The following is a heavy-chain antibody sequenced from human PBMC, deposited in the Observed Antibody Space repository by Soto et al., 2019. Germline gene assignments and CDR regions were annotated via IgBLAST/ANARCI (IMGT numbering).Heavy chain of an antibody. CDR2: IYYSGIT. CDR1: GGYVASGNYY. Sequence: SETLSLTCTVSGGYVASGNYYWSWIRQPPGKGLEWIAYIYYSGITNNNPSLKSRVTISVDTSKNQFSLKLTSVTAADTAVYYCARGRKYYYDNTGPFYFDHWGQGTLVTVSS. CDR3: ARGRKYYYDNTGPFYFDH. J-gene: IGHJ4*02. D-gene: IGHD3-22*01. V-gene: IGHV4-61*01.